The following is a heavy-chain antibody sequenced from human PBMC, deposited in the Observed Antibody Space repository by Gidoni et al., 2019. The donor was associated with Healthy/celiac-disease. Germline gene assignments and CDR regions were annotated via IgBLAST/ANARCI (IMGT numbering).Heavy chain of an antibody. CDR2: IWYYGSNK. CDR3: ARDILPYGMDV. CDR1: GFTFSSYG. V-gene: IGHV3-33*08. Sequence: QVQLVDSGGGVVQPGRSLRLACAVSGFTFSSYGMHWVRQAPGKGLEWVSVIWYYGSNKYYADSIKCRFTISRNNSKNTLYLQMNSLRAEDTAVYYCARDILPYGMDVWGQGTTVTVSS. J-gene: IGHJ6*02.